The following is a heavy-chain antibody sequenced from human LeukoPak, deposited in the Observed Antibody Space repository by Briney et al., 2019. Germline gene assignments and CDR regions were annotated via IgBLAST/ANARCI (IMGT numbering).Heavy chain of an antibody. CDR3: ARDYDFWSGYYKASFTY. V-gene: IGHV1-69*04. D-gene: IGHD3-3*01. Sequence: ASVKVSCKASGGTFISYAISWVRQAPGQGLEWMGRIIPILGIANYAQKFQGRVTITADKSTSTAYMELSSLRSEDTAVYYCARDYDFWSGYYKASFTYWGQGTLVTVSS. J-gene: IGHJ4*02. CDR1: GGTFISYA. CDR2: IIPILGIA.